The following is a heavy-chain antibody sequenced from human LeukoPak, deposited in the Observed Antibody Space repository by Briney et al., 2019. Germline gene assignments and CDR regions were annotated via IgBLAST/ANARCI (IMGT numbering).Heavy chain of an antibody. D-gene: IGHD6-19*01. J-gene: IGHJ4*02. V-gene: IGHV3-43*02. CDR3: GKDMMSSGWYWGSDY. Sequence: PGGSLRLSCAASGFIFDDYAMHWVRQAPGKGLEWVSLISGNDGGGTYYAYSVKGRFTISRDNSKKSLYLQMKSLRTEDTALYYCGKDMMSSGWYWGSDYWGQGTLVTVSS. CDR2: ISGNDGGGT. CDR1: GFIFDDYA.